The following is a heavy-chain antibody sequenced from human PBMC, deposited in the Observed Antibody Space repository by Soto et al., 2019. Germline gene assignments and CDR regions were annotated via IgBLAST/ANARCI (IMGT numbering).Heavy chain of an antibody. CDR1: GGSISSYY. CDR2: IYYSGST. Sequence: SETLSLTCTVSGGSISSYYCSWIRQPPGKGLEWIGYIYYSGSTNYNPSLKSRVTISVDTSKNQFSLKLSSVTAADTAVYYCAAAISSKYYYYGMDVWGQGTTVTVSS. CDR3: AAAISSKYYYYGMDV. D-gene: IGHD6-25*01. J-gene: IGHJ6*02. V-gene: IGHV4-59*08.